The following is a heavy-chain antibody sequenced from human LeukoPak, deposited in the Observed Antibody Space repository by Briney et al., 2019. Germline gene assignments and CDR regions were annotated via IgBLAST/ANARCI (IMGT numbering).Heavy chain of an antibody. CDR1: GFTFSSYA. J-gene: IGHJ4*02. Sequence: PGGSLRLSCAASGFTFSSYAMHWVRQASGKGLEWVSGISWNSGSIGYADSVKGRFTISRDNAKNSLYLQMNSLRAEDTALYYCASEFGELLGFDYWGQGTLVTVSS. CDR2: ISWNSGSI. V-gene: IGHV3-9*01. CDR3: ASEFGELLGFDY. D-gene: IGHD3-10*01.